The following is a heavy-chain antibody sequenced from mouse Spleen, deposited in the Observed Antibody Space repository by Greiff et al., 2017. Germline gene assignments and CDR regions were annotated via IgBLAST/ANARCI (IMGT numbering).Heavy chain of an antibody. V-gene: IGHV1-76*01. Sequence: VQLVESGAELVRPGASVKLSCKASGYTFTDYYINWVKQRPGQGLEWIARIYPGSGNTYYNEKFKGKATLTAEKSSSTAYMQLSSLTSEDSAVYFCARRANWGFAYWGQGTLVTVSA. CDR2: IYPGSGNT. D-gene: IGHD4-1*01. CDR1: GYTFTDYY. CDR3: ARRANWGFAY. J-gene: IGHJ3*01.